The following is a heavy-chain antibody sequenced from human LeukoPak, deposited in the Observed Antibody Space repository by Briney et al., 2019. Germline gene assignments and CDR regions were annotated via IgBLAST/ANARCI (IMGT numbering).Heavy chain of an antibody. CDR3: ARVVLDDYVWGSYRPNFDY. CDR1: GYTFTSYG. V-gene: IGHV1-18*01. Sequence: RRASVNVSCKASGYTFTSYGISWVRQAPGQGLEWMGWISAYNGNTNYAQKLQGRVTMTTDTSTSTAYMELRSLRSDDTAVYYCARVVLDDYVWGSYRPNFDYWGQGTLVTVSS. CDR2: ISAYNGNT. D-gene: IGHD3-16*02. J-gene: IGHJ4*02.